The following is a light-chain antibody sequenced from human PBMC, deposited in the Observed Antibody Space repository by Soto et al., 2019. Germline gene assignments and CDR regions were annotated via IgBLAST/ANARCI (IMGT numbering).Light chain of an antibody. J-gene: IGKJ1*01. CDR3: QQYGSSLWT. CDR2: GAS. V-gene: IGKV3-20*01. CDR1: QSVSSSY. Sequence: EIVLTQSPGTLSLSPGERATLSCRASQSVSSSYLAWYQQKPGQAPRLLIYGASSRATGIPDRFSGIGFGTDFTLTISRLEPEDFAVYYCQQYGSSLWTFGQGTKVEIK.